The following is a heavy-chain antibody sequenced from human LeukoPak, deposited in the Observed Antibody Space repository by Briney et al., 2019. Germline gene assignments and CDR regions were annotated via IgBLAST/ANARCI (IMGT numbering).Heavy chain of an antibody. D-gene: IGHD2-15*01. CDR2: ISYDGSDK. V-gene: IGHV3-30-3*01. CDR3: ARARASGRSGFDY. Sequence: PGGSLRLSCAASGFTFSNYAMHWVRQAPGKGLEWVAVISYDGSDKYYADSVKGRFTISRDNSKNTLYLQMNSLRPEDTAVYYCARARASGRSGFDYWGQGTLVTVSS. CDR1: GFTFSNYA. J-gene: IGHJ4*02.